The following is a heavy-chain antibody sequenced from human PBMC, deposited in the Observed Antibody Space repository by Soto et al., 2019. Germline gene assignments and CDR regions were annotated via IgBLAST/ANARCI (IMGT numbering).Heavy chain of an antibody. CDR2: VSHDGRNT. CDR1: GFTFSDYA. Sequence: VQLVESGGGVVQPGRSLRLSCAASGFTFSDYAMHWVRQAPGKGLEWVAVVSHDGRNTHYADSVKGRFTISRDSSKNTVSLEMTSVRAEDTAVYYCAKGGRQGLVTSDFNYWGQGALVTVSS. D-gene: IGHD6-19*01. CDR3: AKGGRQGLVTSDFNY. J-gene: IGHJ4*02. V-gene: IGHV3-30*18.